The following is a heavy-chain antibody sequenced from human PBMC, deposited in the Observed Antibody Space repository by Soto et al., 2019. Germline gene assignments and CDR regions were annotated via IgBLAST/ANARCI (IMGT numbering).Heavy chain of an antibody. D-gene: IGHD4-17*01. CDR2: VNPNSGGT. Sequence: QVQLVQSGAEVKKPGASVKVSCKASGYTFTGYYMHWVRQAPGQGLEWMGWVNPNSGGTNYAQKFQGWVTMTRDTSISTAYMELSRLRSDDTAVYYCARVPHGDYSYFDYWGQGTLVTVSS. CDR1: GYTFTGYY. J-gene: IGHJ4*02. V-gene: IGHV1-2*04. CDR3: ARVPHGDYSYFDY.